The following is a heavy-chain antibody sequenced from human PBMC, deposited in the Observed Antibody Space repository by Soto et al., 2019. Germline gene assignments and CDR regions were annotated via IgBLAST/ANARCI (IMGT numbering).Heavy chain of an antibody. CDR2: IYWDDDK. V-gene: IGHV2-5*02. J-gene: IGHJ6*02. Sequence: SGPTLVNPTQTLTLTCTFSGFSLSTTGVGVGWIRQPPGKALEWLAPIYWDDDKRYNPSLNSRLTITKDTSKNPVVLAINKLDPVEQAHFLCVTSCFCGDCLQSYSSHSYYGLDVWGQGTTVTVSS. CDR1: GFSLSTTGVG. CDR3: VTSCFCGDCLQSYSSHSYYGLDV. D-gene: IGHD2-21*02.